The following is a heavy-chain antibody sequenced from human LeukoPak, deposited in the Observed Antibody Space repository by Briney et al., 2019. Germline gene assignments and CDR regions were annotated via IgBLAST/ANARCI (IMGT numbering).Heavy chain of an antibody. J-gene: IGHJ4*02. CDR1: GFTFSDHY. D-gene: IGHD2/OR15-2a*01. CDR3: ARAPPIGATLSFDF. Sequence: GGSLRLSCAASGFTFSDHYMDWVRQAPGKGLEWVGRSRAKSHSYTTEYATSVKGRFTISRDETKNSLYLQMNSLRTEDTAVYYCARAPPIGATLSFDFWGQGILDSVFS. CDR2: SRAKSHSYTT. V-gene: IGHV3-72*01.